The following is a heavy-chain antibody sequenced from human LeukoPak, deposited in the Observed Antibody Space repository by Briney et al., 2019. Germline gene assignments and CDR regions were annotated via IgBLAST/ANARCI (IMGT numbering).Heavy chain of an antibody. CDR2: INQDGSEK. Sequence: PGGSLRLSCAASRFVFSSYWMSWVRQAPGKGLEWVANINQDGSEKYYVDSVKGRFTISRDNAKNSLYVQMNSLRAEDTAVYYCAKDSIRGQSKYRNVGNGWFDPWGQGTLVTVSS. D-gene: IGHD2/OR15-2a*01. J-gene: IGHJ5*02. V-gene: IGHV3-7*03. CDR3: AKDSIRGQSKYRNVGNGWFDP. CDR1: RFVFSSYW.